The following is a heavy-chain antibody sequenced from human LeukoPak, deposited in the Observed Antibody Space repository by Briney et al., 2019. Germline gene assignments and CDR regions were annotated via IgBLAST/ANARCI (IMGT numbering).Heavy chain of an antibody. CDR1: GFTFSSYA. D-gene: IGHD6-6*01. V-gene: IGHV3-23*01. CDR3: AKSLSWSSSFYFDY. J-gene: IGHJ4*02. Sequence: PGGSLRLSCAASGFTFSSYAMSWVRQAPGKGLEWVSAISGSGGSTYYADSVKGRFTISRDNSKNTLYLQMNSLRDEDTAVYYCAKSLSWSSSFYFDYWGQGTLVTVSS. CDR2: ISGSGGST.